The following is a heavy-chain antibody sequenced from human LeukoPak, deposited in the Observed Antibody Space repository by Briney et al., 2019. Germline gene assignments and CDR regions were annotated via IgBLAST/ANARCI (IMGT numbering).Heavy chain of an antibody. CDR3: ARDFSGSLDFDY. D-gene: IGHD1-26*01. CDR1: GGSFSGYX. J-gene: IGHJ4*02. V-gene: IGHV4-34*01. CDR2: INHSGST. Sequence: VYGGSFSGYXXSWIRQPPGXGXEWIGEINHSGSTNYNPSLKSRVTISVDTSKNQFSLKLSSVTAADTAVYYCARDFSGSLDFDYWGQGTLVTVSS.